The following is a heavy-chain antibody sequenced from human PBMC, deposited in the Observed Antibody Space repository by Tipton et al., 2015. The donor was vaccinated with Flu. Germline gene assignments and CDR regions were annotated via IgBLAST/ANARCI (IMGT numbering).Heavy chain of an antibody. D-gene: IGHD6-19*01. CDR2: ISSSSSYI. V-gene: IGHV3-21*01. J-gene: IGHJ4*02. Sequence: QLVQSGGGLVKPGGSLRLSCAASGFTFSSYSMNWVRQAPGKGLEWVSSISSSSSYIYYADSVKGRFTISRDNAKNSLYLQMNSLRAEDTAVDYCARGNVVAGTGLGYWGQGTLVTVSS. CDR1: GFTFSSYS. CDR3: ARGNVVAGTGLGY.